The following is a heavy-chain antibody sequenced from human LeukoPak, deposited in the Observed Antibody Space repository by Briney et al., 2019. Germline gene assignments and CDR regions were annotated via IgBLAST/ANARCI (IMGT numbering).Heavy chain of an antibody. Sequence: ASVKVSCKASGYTFTGYYMHWVRQAPGQGLEWMGWINPNSGGTNYAQKFQGRVTMTRDTSTSTVYLEVSSLRSGDSAVYYCARGEEDYYDTSGYYVYWGQGTLVTVSS. CDR3: ARGEEDYYDTSGYYVY. CDR1: GYTFTGYY. D-gene: IGHD3-22*01. V-gene: IGHV1-2*02. CDR2: INPNSGGT. J-gene: IGHJ4*02.